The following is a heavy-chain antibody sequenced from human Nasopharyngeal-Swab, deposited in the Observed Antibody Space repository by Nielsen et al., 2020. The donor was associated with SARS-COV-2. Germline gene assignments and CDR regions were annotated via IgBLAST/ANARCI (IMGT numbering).Heavy chain of an antibody. CDR3: ARLPSAWGRRDFDY. Sequence: GGSLRLSCAASGFTFSTYSMIWVRKAPAKGLEWVSWISSSVSYIYYADSVKGRFTISRDNAKNALYLQMSSLRAEDTAVYYCARLPSAWGRRDFDYWGQGTLVTVSS. D-gene: IGHD6-19*01. CDR1: GFTFSTYS. V-gene: IGHV3-21*06. CDR2: ISSSVSYI. J-gene: IGHJ4*02.